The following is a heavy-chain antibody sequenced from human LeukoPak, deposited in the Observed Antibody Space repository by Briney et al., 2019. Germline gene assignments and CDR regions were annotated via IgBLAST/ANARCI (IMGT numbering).Heavy chain of an antibody. V-gene: IGHV3-48*02. Sequence: SGGSLRLSCAASGFTFSIYSMNWVRQAPGKGPEWVSYISSSSDTIYYGDSVKGRFTISRDNARNSLYLQMNSLRDEDTAVYYCATSRDGFDIWGQGTMVIVSS. J-gene: IGHJ3*02. CDR3: ATSRDGFDI. CDR2: ISSSSDTI. CDR1: GFTFSIYS.